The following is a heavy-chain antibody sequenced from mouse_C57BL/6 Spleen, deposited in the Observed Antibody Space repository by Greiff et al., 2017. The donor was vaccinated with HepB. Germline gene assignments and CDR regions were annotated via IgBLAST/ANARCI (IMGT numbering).Heavy chain of an antibody. CDR3: AREGDYGNVDY. CDR2: IYPGDGDT. Sequence: VKLQQSGPELVKPGASVKISCKASGYAFSSSWMNWVKQRPGKGLEWIGRIYPGDGDTNYNGKFKGKATLTADKSSSTAYMQLSSLTSEDSAVYFCAREGDYGNVDYWGQGTTLTVSS. V-gene: IGHV1-82*01. CDR1: GYAFSSSW. D-gene: IGHD2-1*01. J-gene: IGHJ2*01.